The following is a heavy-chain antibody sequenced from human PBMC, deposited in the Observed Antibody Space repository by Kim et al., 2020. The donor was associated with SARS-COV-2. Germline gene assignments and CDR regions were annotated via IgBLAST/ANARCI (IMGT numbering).Heavy chain of an antibody. CDR2: ISSSGGTI. J-gene: IGHJ6*02. D-gene: IGHD3-10*01. Sequence: GGSLRLSCAASGFTFSSYEMNWVRQAPGKGLEWVSYISSSGGTIYYADSVKGRFTISRDNAKNSLHLQMNSLRGEDTAVYYCARFGVRGNSDGMDVWGQGTTVTVSS. CDR3: ARFGVRGNSDGMDV. CDR1: GFTFSSYE. V-gene: IGHV3-48*03.